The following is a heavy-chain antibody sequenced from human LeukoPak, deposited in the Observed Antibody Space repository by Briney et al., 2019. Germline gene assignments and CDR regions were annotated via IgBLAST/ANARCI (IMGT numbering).Heavy chain of an antibody. CDR2: INTYNNNT. CDR1: GYTFSSYG. D-gene: IGHD2-2*03. V-gene: IGHV1-18*01. Sequence: ASVKVSCKASGYTFSSYGVNWVRQAPRQGLEWMGWINTYNNNTHFAQKLQGRVTMTADTSTSTAYMELRGLRSDDTAVYYCARDRSMDIVLLSPADFDYWGQGTLVTVSS. CDR3: ARDRSMDIVLLSPADFDY. J-gene: IGHJ4*02.